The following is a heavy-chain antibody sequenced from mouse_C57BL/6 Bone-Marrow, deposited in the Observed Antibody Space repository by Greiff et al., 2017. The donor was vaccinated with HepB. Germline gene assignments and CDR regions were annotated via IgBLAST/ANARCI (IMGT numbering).Heavy chain of an antibody. CDR2: IHPNSGST. CDR3: ARGLRPLDY. Sequence: VQLQQPGAELVKPGASVKLSCKASGYTFTSYWMHWVKQRPGQGLEWIGMIHPNSGSTNYNEKFKRKATLTVDKSSSTAYMQLSSLTSEDSAVYYCARGLRPLDYWGQGTTLTVSS. D-gene: IGHD3-2*02. CDR1: GYTFTSYW. V-gene: IGHV1-64*01. J-gene: IGHJ2*01.